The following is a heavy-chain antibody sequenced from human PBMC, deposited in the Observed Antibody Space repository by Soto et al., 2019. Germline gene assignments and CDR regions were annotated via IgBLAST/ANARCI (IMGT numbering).Heavy chain of an antibody. CDR2: IQQDGSEK. V-gene: IGHV3-7*01. J-gene: IGHJ4*02. Sequence: TCWMSWVRPISGKGLEWVANIQQDGSEKYYVDSVKGRFTISGDNAKNSLFLQMNSLRVEDTAVYYCARDRGWNIVVLPASFEFWGQGALVTVSS. D-gene: IGHD2-15*01. CDR1: TCW. CDR3: ARDRGWNIVVLPASFEF.